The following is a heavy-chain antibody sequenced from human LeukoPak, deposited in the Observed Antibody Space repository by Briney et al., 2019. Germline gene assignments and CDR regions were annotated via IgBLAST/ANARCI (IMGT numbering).Heavy chain of an antibody. D-gene: IGHD3-10*01. CDR2: IIPIFGTA. CDR3: ARAMVRGVIIGWFDP. V-gene: IGHV1-69*06. CDR1: GGTFSSYA. J-gene: IGHJ5*02. Sequence: SVKVSCKASGGTFSSYAISWVRQAPGQGLEWMGGIIPIFGTANYAQKFQGSVTITADKSTSTAYMELSSLRSEDTAVYYCARAMVRGVIIGWFDPWGQGTLVTVSS.